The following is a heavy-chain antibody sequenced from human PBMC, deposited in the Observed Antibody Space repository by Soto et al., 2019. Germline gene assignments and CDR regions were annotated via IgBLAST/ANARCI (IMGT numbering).Heavy chain of an antibody. Sequence: QVQLVQSGPEVKKPGASVKVSCKTSGYVFISYGISWVRQAPGHGLEWVGWISAYTGKADYAQKFQGRVTMTTETSTCTAFLELWSLRSDDTAVYYCARDQRYYGSGSYSSDNWGQGTLVTVSS. D-gene: IGHD3-10*01. CDR1: GYVFISYG. V-gene: IGHV1-18*04. CDR3: ARDQRYYGSGSYSSDN. CDR2: ISAYTGKA. J-gene: IGHJ4*02.